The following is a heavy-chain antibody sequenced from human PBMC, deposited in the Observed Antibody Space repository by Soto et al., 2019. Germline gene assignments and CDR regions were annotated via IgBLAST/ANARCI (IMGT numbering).Heavy chain of an antibody. V-gene: IGHV2-5*02. CDR3: AHKGGRGAAMDV. CDR1: GFSLSTSAEG. Sequence: QITLKESGPTLVKPTQTLTLTCTFSGFSLSTSAEGVAWIRQPPGKALEWLALIYWDDDERYSSFLKSRLTIATDTSKNQVVLTMTNMDPVDTDTYFCAHKGGRGAAMDVWGQGTTVTVSS. J-gene: IGHJ6*02. CDR2: IYWDDDE. D-gene: IGHD2-15*01.